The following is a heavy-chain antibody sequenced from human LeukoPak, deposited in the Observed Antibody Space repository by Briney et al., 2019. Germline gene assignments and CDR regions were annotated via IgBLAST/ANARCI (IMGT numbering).Heavy chain of an antibody. CDR3: AKDSGYRFDP. Sequence: GGSLRLSCAASGFTFDDYAMHWVRQAPGKGLEWVSGISWNSGSIGYADSVKGRFTISRDNAKNSLYLQMNSLRAEDTALYYCAKDSGYRFDPWGQETQVTVSS. CDR2: ISWNSGSI. D-gene: IGHD3-16*02. J-gene: IGHJ5*02. CDR1: GFTFDDYA. V-gene: IGHV3-9*01.